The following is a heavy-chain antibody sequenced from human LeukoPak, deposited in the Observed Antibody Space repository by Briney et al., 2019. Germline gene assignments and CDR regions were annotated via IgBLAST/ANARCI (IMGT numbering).Heavy chain of an antibody. Sequence: PSETLSLTCAVSGGSVNSDYSWSWIRQPPGKGLEWIGYVYRSGSTYYNPSLKIRLRMSVDRSKNQFSLRLNSVTAADTAVYYCASLLESSGTPAYFDYWGQGILVTVSS. J-gene: IGHJ4*02. V-gene: IGHV4-30-2*01. CDR2: VYRSGST. CDR1: GGSVNSDYS. CDR3: ASLLESSGTPAYFDY. D-gene: IGHD2-15*01.